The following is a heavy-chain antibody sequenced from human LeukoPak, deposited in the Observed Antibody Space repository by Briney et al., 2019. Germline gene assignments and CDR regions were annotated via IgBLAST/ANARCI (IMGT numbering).Heavy chain of an antibody. Sequence: SETLSLICTVSGGSISSSSYYWGWIRQPRGKGLEWIESIYYSGSTYYNPSLKSRVTISVDTSKNQFSLKLSSVTAADTAVYYCARVPDYYDSSGYWSEYFQHWGQGTLVTVSS. V-gene: IGHV4-39*07. CDR3: ARVPDYYDSSGYWSEYFQH. CDR1: GGSISSSSYY. J-gene: IGHJ1*01. CDR2: IYYSGST. D-gene: IGHD3-22*01.